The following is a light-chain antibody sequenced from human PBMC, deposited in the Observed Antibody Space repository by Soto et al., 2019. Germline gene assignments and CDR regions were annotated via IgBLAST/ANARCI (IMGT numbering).Light chain of an antibody. CDR1: QSVSSN. Sequence: EIVMTQSPATLSVSPGERATLSCRASQSVSSNLAWYQQKPGQAPRLLIYGASTRATGIPARFSGSGSGTEFTLTISSLKSEDFAVYYCQQYNYWPPWTFGQGTKVEIK. CDR3: QQYNYWPPWT. V-gene: IGKV3-15*01. J-gene: IGKJ1*01. CDR2: GAS.